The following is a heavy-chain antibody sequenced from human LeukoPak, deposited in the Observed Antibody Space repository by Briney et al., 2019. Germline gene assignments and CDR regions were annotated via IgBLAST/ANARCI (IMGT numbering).Heavy chain of an antibody. J-gene: IGHJ4*02. CDR3: ASLTDIEAGAVRY. CDR1: GFTFSDYY. CDR2: ISSSSSYI. D-gene: IGHD1-26*01. V-gene: IGHV3-11*06. Sequence: GGSLRLSCAASGFTFSDYYMSWIRQAPGKGLEWVSSISSSSSYIYYADSVKGRFTISRDNAKNSLYLQMNSLRAEDTAVYYCASLTDIEAGAVRYWGQGTLVTVSS.